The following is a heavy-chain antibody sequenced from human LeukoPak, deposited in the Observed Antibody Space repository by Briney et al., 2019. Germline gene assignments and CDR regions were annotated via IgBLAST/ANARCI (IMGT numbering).Heavy chain of an antibody. V-gene: IGHV3-30*02. CDR3: AKDLGVVITYYFDY. CDR1: GFTFSSYG. Sequence: GGSLRLSCAASGFTFSSYGMHWVRQAPGKGLQWVAFIQYDESNKYYADSVKGRFTISRDNSKNTLYLQMNSLRAEDTAVYYCAKDLGVVITYYFDYWGQGTLVTVSS. D-gene: IGHD3-3*01. CDR2: IQYDESNK. J-gene: IGHJ4*02.